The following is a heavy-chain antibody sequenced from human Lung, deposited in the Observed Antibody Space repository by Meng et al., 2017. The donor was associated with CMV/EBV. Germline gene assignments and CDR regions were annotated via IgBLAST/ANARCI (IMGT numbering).Heavy chain of an antibody. J-gene: IGHJ6*02. V-gene: IGHV3-21*01. CDR3: VKDFPGDCYPFCYYFSHGTDV. CDR2: ISSSSSYV. D-gene: IGHD2-21*01. Sequence: GGSLRLXCVASGFSFSAHTMNWVRQAPGQGLEWISSISSSSSYVYYGDSVKDRFTVSRDNAKDSLYLQMNSLRVEDTAVYYCVKDFPGDCYPFCYYFSHGTDVWGQGTTVTFSS. CDR1: GFSFSAHT.